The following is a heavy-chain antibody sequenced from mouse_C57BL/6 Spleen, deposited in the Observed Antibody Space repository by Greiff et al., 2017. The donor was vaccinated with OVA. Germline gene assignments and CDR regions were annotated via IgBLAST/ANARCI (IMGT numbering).Heavy chain of an antibody. CDR2: IDPETGGT. Sequence: VQLQQSGAELVRPGASVTLSCKASGYTFTDYEMHWVKQTPVHGLEWIGAIDPETGGTAYNQKFKGKAILTADKSSSTAYMELRSLTSEDSAVYYCTRHYGSFYAMDYWGQGTSVTVSS. J-gene: IGHJ4*01. D-gene: IGHD1-1*01. CDR3: TRHYGSFYAMDY. V-gene: IGHV1-15*01. CDR1: GYTFTDYE.